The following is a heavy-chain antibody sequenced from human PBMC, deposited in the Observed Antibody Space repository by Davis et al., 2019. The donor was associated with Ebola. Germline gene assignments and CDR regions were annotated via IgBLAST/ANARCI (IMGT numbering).Heavy chain of an antibody. Sequence: SETLSLICTVSGGSISSSSYYWGWIRQPPGKGLEWIGSIYYSGSTYYNPSLKSRVTISVDTSKNQFSLKLSSVTAADTAVYYCARQHCISTSCPGGFGWFDPWGQGTLVSVTS. V-gene: IGHV4-39*01. CDR2: IYYSGST. CDR1: GGSISSSSYY. J-gene: IGHJ5*02. CDR3: ARQHCISTSCPGGFGWFDP. D-gene: IGHD2-2*01.